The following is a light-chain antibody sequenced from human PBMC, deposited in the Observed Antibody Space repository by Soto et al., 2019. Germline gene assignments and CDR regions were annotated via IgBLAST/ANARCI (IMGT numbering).Light chain of an antibody. V-gene: IGKV3-15*01. Sequence: EKKMTQSPTTLTVSRWERAAIXXRASQSVSSKLAWYRQRPGQAPRLLXYDTSTGATGSPARFSGSGSGTEFTLTIISLQSEDFGVYYCQQYNGWVSSTFGPGTRLDIK. CDR2: DTS. CDR1: QSVSSK. J-gene: IGKJ5*01. CDR3: QQYNGWVSST.